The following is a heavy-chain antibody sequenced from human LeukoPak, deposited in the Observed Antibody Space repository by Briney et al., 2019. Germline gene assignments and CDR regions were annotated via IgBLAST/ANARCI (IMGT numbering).Heavy chain of an antibody. Sequence: TETLSLTCTVSGGSISSSSYYWGWIRQPPGKGLEWIGSIYYSGSTYYNPSLKSGVTISVDTSKNQFSLKLSSVTAADTAVYYCARLPKRITMIVVVITPSQGAFDIWGQGTMVIVSS. D-gene: IGHD3-22*01. CDR2: IYYSGST. J-gene: IGHJ3*02. V-gene: IGHV4-39*01. CDR3: ARLPKRITMIVVVITPSQGAFDI. CDR1: GGSISSSSYY.